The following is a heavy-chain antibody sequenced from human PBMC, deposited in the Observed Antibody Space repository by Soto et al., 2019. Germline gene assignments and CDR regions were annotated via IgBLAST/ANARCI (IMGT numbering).Heavy chain of an antibody. CDR1: GFSFSSYA. D-gene: IGHD1-26*01. J-gene: IGHJ4*02. V-gene: IGHV3-30-3*01. CDR3: ARDRSYSLDY. Sequence: QVQLVESGGGVVQPGRSLRLSCAASGFSFSSYAMHWVRQAPGKGLEWVAVISYDGSNKYYADSVKGRFTISRDNSKNTLYLQMNSLRAEHTAVYYCARDRSYSLDYWGQGTLVTVSS. CDR2: ISYDGSNK.